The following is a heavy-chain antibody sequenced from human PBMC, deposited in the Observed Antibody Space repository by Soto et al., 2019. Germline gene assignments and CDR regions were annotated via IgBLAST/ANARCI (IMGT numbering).Heavy chain of an antibody. V-gene: IGHV1-2*02. CDR1: GYTFTGYY. CDR2: INPNSGGT. D-gene: IGHD3-9*01. J-gene: IGHJ4*02. Sequence: GSVKVSCKASGYTFTGYYMHWVRQPPGQGLEWMGWINPNSGGTNYAQKFQGRVTMTRDTSISTAYMELSRLRSDDTAVYYCARQLRYFDWLYKDWGQGTLVTVSS. CDR3: ARQLRYFDWLYKD.